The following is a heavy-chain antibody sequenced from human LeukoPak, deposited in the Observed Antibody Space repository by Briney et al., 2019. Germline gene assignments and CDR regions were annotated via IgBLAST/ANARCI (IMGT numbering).Heavy chain of an antibody. CDR1: GFTFSTYG. CDR2: IGPGGDNT. Sequence: GGSLRLSCAASGFTFSTYGMHWARQAPGKGLEYVSGIGPGGDNTYYAKSVKGRFTISRDDSKHMLYLQMDSLRSDDMAVYYCARGAQLTDYWGQGTLVTVSS. V-gene: IGHV3-64*01. CDR3: ARGAQLTDY. D-gene: IGHD6-13*01. J-gene: IGHJ4*02.